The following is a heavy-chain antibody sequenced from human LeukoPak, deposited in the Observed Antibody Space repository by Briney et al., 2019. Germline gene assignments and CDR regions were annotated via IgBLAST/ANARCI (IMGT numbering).Heavy chain of an antibody. CDR3: ARLSHPEIVVVPAAIGEMVSYGMDV. J-gene: IGHJ6*02. V-gene: IGHV4-34*01. CDR2: INHSGST. Sequence: PSETLSLTCAVYGGSFSGYYWSWIRQPPGKGLEWIGEINHSGSTNYNPSLKSRVTISVDTSKNQFSLKLSSVTAADTAVYYCARLSHPEIVVVPAAIGEMVSYGMDVWGQGTTVTVSS. CDR1: GGSFSGYY. D-gene: IGHD2-2*02.